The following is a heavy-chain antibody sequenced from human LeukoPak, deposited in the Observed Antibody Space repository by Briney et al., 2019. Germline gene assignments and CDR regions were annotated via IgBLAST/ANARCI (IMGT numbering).Heavy chain of an antibody. Sequence: SVKVSCKASGGTFSSYAISWVRQAPGQGLEWMGRIIPILGIANYAQKFQGRVTITADKSTSTAYMELSSLRSEDTAVYYCARANPSSGSYHDAFDIWGQGTMVTVSS. D-gene: IGHD1-26*01. V-gene: IGHV1-69*04. J-gene: IGHJ3*02. CDR1: GGTFSSYA. CDR2: IIPILGIA. CDR3: ARANPSSGSYHDAFDI.